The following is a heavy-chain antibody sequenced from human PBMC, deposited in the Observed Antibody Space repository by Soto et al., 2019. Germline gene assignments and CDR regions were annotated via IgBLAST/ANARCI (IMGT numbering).Heavy chain of an antibody. CDR3: ARDHNGYYDFWSGPLGMDV. D-gene: IGHD3-3*01. J-gene: IGHJ6*02. CDR1: GGSISSYY. CDR2: IYYSGST. Sequence: PSETLSLTCTVSGGSISSYYWSWIRQPPGKGLEWIGYIYYSGSTNYNPSLKSRVTISVDTSKNQFSLKLSSVTAADTAVYYCARDHNGYYDFWSGPLGMDVWGQGTTVTV. V-gene: IGHV4-59*01.